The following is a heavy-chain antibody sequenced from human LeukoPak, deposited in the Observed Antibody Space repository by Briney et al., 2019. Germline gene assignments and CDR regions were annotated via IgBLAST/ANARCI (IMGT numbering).Heavy chain of an antibody. CDR1: GGTFSSYA. Sequence: ASVKVSCKASGGTFSSYAISWVRQAPGQGLEWMGRINPILGIANYAQKFQGRVTITADKSTSTAYMELSSLRSEDTAVYYCARDGGWLQTQNHYYYHGMDVWGQGTTVTVSS. J-gene: IGHJ6*02. CDR3: ARDGGWLQTQNHYYYHGMDV. D-gene: IGHD5-24*01. CDR2: INPILGIA. V-gene: IGHV1-69*04.